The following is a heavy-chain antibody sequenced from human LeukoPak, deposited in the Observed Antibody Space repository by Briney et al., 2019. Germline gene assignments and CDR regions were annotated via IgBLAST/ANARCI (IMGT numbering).Heavy chain of an antibody. Sequence: PGGPLRLSCAASGFTFRSYWMSWVRQAPGKGLGWVANIKQDGSEKYYLDSVKGRFTTSRDNAKNSLYVQMNSLRAEDTAVYYCASQGVYSGYDLDYLDYWGQGTLVTVSS. V-gene: IGHV3-7*01. CDR1: GFTFRSYW. CDR2: IKQDGSEK. D-gene: IGHD5-12*01. J-gene: IGHJ4*02. CDR3: ASQGVYSGYDLDYLDY.